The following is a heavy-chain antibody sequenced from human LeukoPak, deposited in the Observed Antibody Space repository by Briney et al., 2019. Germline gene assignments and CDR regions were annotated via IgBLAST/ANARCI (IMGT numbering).Heavy chain of an antibody. V-gene: IGHV7-4-1*02. CDR3: ARFGVAGKFDY. J-gene: IGHJ4*02. CDR2: INTSTGSP. Sequence: GASVKVSCKASGYTFTSYAMNWVRQAPGQGLEWMGWINTSTGSPTYAQGFTGRFVFSLDTSVSTAYLQISSLKAEDTAVYYCARFGVAGKFDYWGQGTLVTVSS. D-gene: IGHD3-3*01. CDR1: GYTFTSYA.